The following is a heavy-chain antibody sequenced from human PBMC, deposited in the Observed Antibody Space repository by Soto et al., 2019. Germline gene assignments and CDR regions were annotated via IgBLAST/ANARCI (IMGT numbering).Heavy chain of an antibody. J-gene: IGHJ4*02. CDR1: GDSIGSSTNY. Sequence: SETLSLTCSVSGDSIGSSTNYWGWIRQPPGKGLEWIGTIYHSGNTYYNPTLKSRVAISVDMSKNQFSLRLNSVTAADTAVYYCARHEWLQLWLVTEYWGQGALVTVSS. V-gene: IGHV4-39*01. CDR3: ARHEWLQLWLVTEY. D-gene: IGHD5-18*01. CDR2: IYHSGNT.